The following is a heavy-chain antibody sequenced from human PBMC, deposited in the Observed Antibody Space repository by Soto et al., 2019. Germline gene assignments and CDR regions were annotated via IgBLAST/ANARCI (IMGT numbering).Heavy chain of an antibody. CDR3: ATDPFRMPNCSSTSCGPVDY. CDR2: FDPEDGET. CDR1: GYTLTELS. D-gene: IGHD2-2*01. Sequence: ASVKVSCKVSGYTLTELSMHWVRQAPGKGLEWMGGFDPEDGETIYAQKFQGRVTMTEDTSTDTAYMELSSLRSEDTAVYYCATDPFRMPNCSSTSCGPVDYWGQGTLVTVSS. J-gene: IGHJ4*02. V-gene: IGHV1-24*01.